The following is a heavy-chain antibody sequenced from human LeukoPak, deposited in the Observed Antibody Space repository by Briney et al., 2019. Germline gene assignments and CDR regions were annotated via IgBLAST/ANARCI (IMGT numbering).Heavy chain of an antibody. CDR1: GFTFSSYG. D-gene: IGHD3-22*01. CDR2: IREDGSNK. Sequence: PGGSLRLSCAASGFTFSSYGMHWVRQAPGKGLEWVAFIREDGSNKFYADSVKGRFTISRDNSKNTLYLQMNSLRAEDTAVYYCAREGYYDSSGHGDAFDIWGQGTMVTVSS. V-gene: IGHV3-30*02. CDR3: AREGYYDSSGHGDAFDI. J-gene: IGHJ3*02.